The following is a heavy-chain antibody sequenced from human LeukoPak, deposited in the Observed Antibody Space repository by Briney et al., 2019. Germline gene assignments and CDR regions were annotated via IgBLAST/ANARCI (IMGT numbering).Heavy chain of an antibody. CDR3: AKDIRNCSGGSCYFHNWYFDL. D-gene: IGHD2-15*01. V-gene: IGHV3-9*01. CDR1: GFTFDGYA. Sequence: GRSLRLSCAASGFTFDGYAMHWVRQAPGKGLEWVSGISWNSGSIGYADSVKGRFTISRDNAKNSLYLQMNSLRAEDTALYYCAKDIRNCSGGSCYFHNWYFDLWGRGTLVTVSS. CDR2: ISWNSGSI. J-gene: IGHJ2*01.